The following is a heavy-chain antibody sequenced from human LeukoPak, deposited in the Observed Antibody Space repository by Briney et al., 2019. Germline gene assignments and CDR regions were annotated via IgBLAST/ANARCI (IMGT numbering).Heavy chain of an antibody. J-gene: IGHJ4*02. Sequence: PGGSLRLSCAASGFTFSSYGMHWVRQAPGKGLEWVAFIRYDGSNKYYADSVKGRFTISRDNSKNTLYLQMNSLRAEDTAVYYCARDWRSGSYLTTSAFDYWGQGTLVTVSS. V-gene: IGHV3-30*02. CDR1: GFTFSSYG. CDR2: IRYDGSNK. CDR3: ARDWRSGSYLTTSAFDY. D-gene: IGHD1-26*01.